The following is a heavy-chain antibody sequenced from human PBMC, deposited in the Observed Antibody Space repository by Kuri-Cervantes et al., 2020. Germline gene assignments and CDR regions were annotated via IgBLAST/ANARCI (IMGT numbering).Heavy chain of an antibody. J-gene: IGHJ3*01. CDR1: GYTFTSYD. CDR3: ARDQDGQLAPDDPFDF. CDR2: MNPNSGNT. Sequence: ASVKVSCKASGYTFTSYDINWVRQATGQGLEWMGWMNPNSGNTGYAQKFQGRVTMTRDTSINTAYMELSSLRSEDTAVYYCARDQDGQLAPDDPFDFWGLGTMVTVSS. V-gene: IGHV1-8*01. D-gene: IGHD6-6*01.